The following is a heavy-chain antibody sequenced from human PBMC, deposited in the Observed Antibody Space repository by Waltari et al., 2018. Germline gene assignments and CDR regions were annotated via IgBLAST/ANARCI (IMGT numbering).Heavy chain of an antibody. CDR2: INQGGRDK. J-gene: IGHJ4*02. CDR3: AATYHDTTGTIFDY. D-gene: IGHD1-1*01. Sequence: EVQLVESGGGLVQPGGSLRLSCVASGFTYSSYWMSWVRQAPGKGLEWVANINQGGRDKSEVDSGKGRFTVSRDNAKNSLYPQMNSLRAEDTAMYFCAATYHDTTGTIFDYWGRGTLVTVSS. CDR1: GFTYSSYW. V-gene: IGHV3-7*01.